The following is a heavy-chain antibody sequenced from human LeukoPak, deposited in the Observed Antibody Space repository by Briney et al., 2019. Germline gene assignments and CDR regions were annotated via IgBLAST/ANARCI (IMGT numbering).Heavy chain of an antibody. J-gene: IGHJ4*02. CDR3: ARPRYYYDSSGLHY. CDR1: GFTFSSYS. Sequence: GGSLRLSCAASGFTFSSYSMNWVRQAPGKGLEWVSYISSGGSTIYYADSVKGRFTISRDNAKNSLYLQMNSLRAEDTAVYYCARPRYYYDSSGLHYWGQGTLVTVSS. V-gene: IGHV3-48*01. CDR2: ISSGGSTI. D-gene: IGHD3-22*01.